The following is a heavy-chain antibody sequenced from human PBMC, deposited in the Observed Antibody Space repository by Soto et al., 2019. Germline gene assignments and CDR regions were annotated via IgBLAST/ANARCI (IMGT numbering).Heavy chain of an antibody. D-gene: IGHD1-1*01. CDR3: ARGDAYNSFDY. Sequence: EVQLMESGGGLVKPGGSLRLSCAASGFHFSSYTINWVRQAPGKGLEWVSSISSSGDYIYYADSVKGRFTISRDNAKNSLYLQMSSLRAGDTAMFYCARGDAYNSFDYWGQGALVTVSS. J-gene: IGHJ4*02. V-gene: IGHV3-21*02. CDR2: ISSSGDYI. CDR1: GFHFSSYT.